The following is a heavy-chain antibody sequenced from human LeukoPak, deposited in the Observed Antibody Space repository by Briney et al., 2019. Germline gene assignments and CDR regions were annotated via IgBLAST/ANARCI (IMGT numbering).Heavy chain of an antibody. CDR2: TNHSGST. D-gene: IGHD1-26*01. V-gene: IGHV4-34*01. CDR3: ASSGSYNAPFDY. J-gene: IGHJ4*02. CDR1: GGSFSGYY. Sequence: SETLSLTCAVYGGSFSGYYWSWIRQPPGKGLEWIGETNHSGSTNYNPSLKSRVTISVDTSKNQFSLKLSSVTAADTAVYYCASSGSYNAPFDYWGQGTLVTVSS.